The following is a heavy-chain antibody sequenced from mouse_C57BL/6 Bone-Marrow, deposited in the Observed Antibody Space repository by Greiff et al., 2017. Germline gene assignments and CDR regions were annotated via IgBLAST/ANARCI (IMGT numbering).Heavy chain of an antibody. Sequence: EVQGVESGAELVRPGASVKLSCTASGFNIKDDYMHWVKQRPEQGLEWIGWIDPENGDTEYASKFQGKATITADTSSNTAYLQLSSLTSEDTAVYYCTTGLLLYWGQGTLVTVSA. D-gene: IGHD2-3*01. CDR1: GFNIKDDY. V-gene: IGHV14-4*01. J-gene: IGHJ3*01. CDR2: IDPENGDT. CDR3: TTGLLLY.